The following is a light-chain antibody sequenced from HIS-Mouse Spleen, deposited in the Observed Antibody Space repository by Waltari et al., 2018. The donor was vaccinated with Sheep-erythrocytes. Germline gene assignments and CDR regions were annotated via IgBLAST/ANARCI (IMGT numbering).Light chain of an antibody. CDR3: QQANSFPPT. CDR2: AAS. CDR1: QGSSSW. V-gene: IGKV1-12*01. J-gene: IGKJ1*01. Sequence: DIQMTQSPSSVSASVGDRVTITCRASQGSSSWLGWYQQKPGKAPKLLIYAASSLQRGVPSRFSGSGSGTDFTLTYSSLQPEDFATYCGQQANSFPPTFGQGTKVEIK.